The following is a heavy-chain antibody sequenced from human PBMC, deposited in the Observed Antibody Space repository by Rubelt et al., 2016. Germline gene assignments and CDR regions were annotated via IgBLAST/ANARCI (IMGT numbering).Heavy chain of an antibody. CDR1: GFTFSSYA. J-gene: IGHJ4*02. Sequence: QVQLVESGGGVVQPGRSLRLSCAAFGFTFSSYAMHWVRQAPGKGLEWVAVISYDGSNKYYADSVKGRFTISRDNSKNTLYLQMNSLRAEDTAVYYCARGDASDYWGQGTLVTVSS. CDR3: ARGDASDY. CDR2: ISYDGSNK. V-gene: IGHV3-30*04.